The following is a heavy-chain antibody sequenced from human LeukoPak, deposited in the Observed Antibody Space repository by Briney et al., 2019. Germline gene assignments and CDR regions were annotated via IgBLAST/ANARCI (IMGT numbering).Heavy chain of an antibody. J-gene: IGHJ4*02. V-gene: IGHV4-30-4*08. Sequence: SETLSLTCTVSGGSISSGDYYWSWIRQPPGKGLEWIGYIYYSGSTYYNPSLKSRVTISVDTSKNQFSLKLSSVTAADTAVYFCARHAGYSSGWPVFDYWGQGTLVTVSS. CDR3: ARHAGYSSGWPVFDY. D-gene: IGHD6-19*01. CDR2: IYYSGST. CDR1: GGSISSGDYY.